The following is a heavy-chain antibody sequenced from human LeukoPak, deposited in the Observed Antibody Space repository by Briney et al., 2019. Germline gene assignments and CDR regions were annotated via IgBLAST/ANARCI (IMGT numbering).Heavy chain of an antibody. Sequence: ASVKVSCKVSGYTLTQLSMHWVRQAPGKGLEWMGGFDPEDGETIYAQKFQGRVTMTEDTSTDTAYMELSSLRSEDTAVYYCATSPNLYCSSTSCSAGDYWGQGTLVTVSS. CDR3: ATSPNLYCSSTSCSAGDY. V-gene: IGHV1-24*01. CDR1: GYTLTQLS. CDR2: FDPEDGET. D-gene: IGHD2-2*01. J-gene: IGHJ4*02.